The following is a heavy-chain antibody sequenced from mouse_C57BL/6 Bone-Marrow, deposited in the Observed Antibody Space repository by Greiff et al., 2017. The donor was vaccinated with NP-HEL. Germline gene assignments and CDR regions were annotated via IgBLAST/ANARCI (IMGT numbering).Heavy chain of an antibody. V-gene: IGHV14-4*01. CDR3: TTGLYAWFAY. CDR2: IDPENGDT. Sequence: EVQLKQSGAELVRPGASVKLSCTASGFNIKDDYMHWVKQRPEQGLEWIGWIDPENGDTEYASKFQGKATITADTSSNTAYLQLSSLTSEDTAVYYCTTGLYAWFAYWGQGTLVTVSA. CDR1: GFNIKDDY. D-gene: IGHD2-12*01. J-gene: IGHJ3*01.